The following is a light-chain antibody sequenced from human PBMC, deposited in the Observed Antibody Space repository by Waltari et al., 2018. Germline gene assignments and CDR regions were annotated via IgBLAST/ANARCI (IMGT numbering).Light chain of an antibody. V-gene: IGKV1-39*01. CDR1: QSITRY. J-gene: IGKJ1*01. Sequence: DIQMTQSPSSLSASVGDRVTITCRGSQSITRYLNWYQKKPGKSPKVLIYGASNLHGGVPSSFRGSGSGTDFSLTITSLQPEDFATQYWKQRVDDTWTFGQVTKVEIK. CDR3: KQRVDDTWT. CDR2: GAS.